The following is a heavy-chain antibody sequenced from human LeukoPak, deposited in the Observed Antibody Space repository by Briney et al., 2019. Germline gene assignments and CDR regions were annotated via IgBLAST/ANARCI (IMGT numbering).Heavy chain of an antibody. CDR1: GGSFSGYY. D-gene: IGHD3-16*01. CDR3: ARRSLGDY. CDR2: INHSGST. J-gene: IGHJ4*02. Sequence: PSETLSLTCAVYGGSFSGYYWSWIRQPPGKGLEWIGEINHSGSTNYNPSLKSRVTISVDTSKNQFSLKLSSVTAADTAVYYCARRSLGDYWGQRTLVTVSS. V-gene: IGHV4-34*01.